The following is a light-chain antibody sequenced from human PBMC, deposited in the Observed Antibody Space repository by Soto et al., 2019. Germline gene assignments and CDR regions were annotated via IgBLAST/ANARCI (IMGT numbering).Light chain of an antibody. J-gene: IGKJ5*01. CDR3: QQYGTSEII. CDR1: QSVIDTH. Sequence: EIVLTPSPGARSWCPWDRATLSCRASQSVIDTHVAWYQQRPGQAPRLLIYDASSRASGIPDRFSGSGSGTDFTLTISSLETEDFAVFYCQQYGTSEIIFGQGTRLEIK. CDR2: DAS. V-gene: IGKV3-20*01.